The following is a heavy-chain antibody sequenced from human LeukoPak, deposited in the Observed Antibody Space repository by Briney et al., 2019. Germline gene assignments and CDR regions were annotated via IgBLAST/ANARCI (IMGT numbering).Heavy chain of an antibody. V-gene: IGHV1-18*01. D-gene: IGHD5-12*01. CDR1: GYTFTSYG. J-gene: IGHJ4*02. CDR2: ISAYNGNT. Sequence: ASVKVSCKASGYTFTSYGISWVRQAPGQGLEWMGWISAYNGNTNYAQKLQGRVTMTTDTSTSTAYMELRSLRSDDTAVYYCASSSFSGYSGYDYTLLFDYWGQGTLVTVSS. CDR3: ASSSFSGYSGYDYTLLFDY.